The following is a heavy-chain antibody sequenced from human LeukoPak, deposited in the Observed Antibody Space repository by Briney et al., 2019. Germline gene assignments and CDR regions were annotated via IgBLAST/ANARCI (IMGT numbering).Heavy chain of an antibody. CDR3: AKYPVQQSLRAFDI. CDR1: GFTFSGYD. Sequence: PAGGSLRLSCAASGFTFSGYDMSWVRQSPGKGLEWVSSISPSGAGTYYADSVKGRFTISRDNSKNTLYLQMNSLGAEDTAVYYCAKYPVQQSLRAFDIWGQGTMVTVSS. CDR2: ISPSGAGT. V-gene: IGHV3-23*01. J-gene: IGHJ3*02. D-gene: IGHD6-13*01.